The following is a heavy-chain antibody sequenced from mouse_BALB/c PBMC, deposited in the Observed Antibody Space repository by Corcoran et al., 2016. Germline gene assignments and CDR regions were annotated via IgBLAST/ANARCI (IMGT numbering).Heavy chain of an antibody. Sequence: EVQLQQSGADLVKPGASVKLSCTASGFNIKDTYMHWVKQRPEQGLEWIGRIDPANGNTKYDPKFQGKATITADTSSNTAYLQLSSLTSEDTAVYYCARDYDYDDSIDYWGQGTSVTVSS. CDR3: ARDYDYDDSIDY. J-gene: IGHJ4*01. V-gene: IGHV14-3*02. CDR1: GFNIKDTY. CDR2: IDPANGNT. D-gene: IGHD2-4*01.